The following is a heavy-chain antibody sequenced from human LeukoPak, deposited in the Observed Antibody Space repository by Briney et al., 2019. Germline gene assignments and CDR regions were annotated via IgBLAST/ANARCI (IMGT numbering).Heavy chain of an antibody. Sequence: SLKVSCKASGGTFSNYAVSWVRQAPGQGLEWMGRIIPIRDISNYAQKFQGRVTFTADKTTSTAYMDLSSLRSEDTAMYYCARDRGYYHDNYGFYYYDYWGQGTLVTVSS. CDR1: GGTFSNYA. CDR2: IIPIRDIS. V-gene: IGHV1-69*04. CDR3: ARDRGYYHDNYGFYYYDY. D-gene: IGHD3-22*01. J-gene: IGHJ4*02.